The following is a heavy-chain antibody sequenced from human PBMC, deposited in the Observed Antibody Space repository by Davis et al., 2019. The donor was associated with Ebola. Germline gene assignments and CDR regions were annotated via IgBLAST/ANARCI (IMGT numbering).Heavy chain of an antibody. CDR3: ARANYYYYGMDV. Sequence: GESLKISCAASGFTVSSNYMSWVRQAPGKGLEWVSVIYSGGSTYYADSVKGRFTISRDNSKNTLYLQMNSLRAEDTAVYYCARANYYYYGMDVWGKGTTVTVSS. CDR1: GFTVSSNY. CDR2: IYSGGST. V-gene: IGHV3-53*01. J-gene: IGHJ6*04.